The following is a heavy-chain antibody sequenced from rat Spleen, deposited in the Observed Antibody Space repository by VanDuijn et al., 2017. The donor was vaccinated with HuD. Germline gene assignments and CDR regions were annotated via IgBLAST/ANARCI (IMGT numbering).Heavy chain of an antibody. CDR2: IAFDGIGT. V-gene: IGHV5-7*01. CDR3: ARRYDFDF. D-gene: IGHD2-1*01. J-gene: IGHJ2*01. CDR1: GFTFSDYN. Sequence: EVQLVESGGGLVQPGRSLKLSCAASGFTFSDYNMAWVRQAPKKGLEWVATIAFDGIGTYYRDSVKGRFTISRDNAKTTLYLQMDSLRSEDTATYYCARRYDFDFWGQGVMVTVSS.